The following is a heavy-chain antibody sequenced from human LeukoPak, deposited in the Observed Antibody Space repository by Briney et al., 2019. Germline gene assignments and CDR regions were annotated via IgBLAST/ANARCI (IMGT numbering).Heavy chain of an antibody. J-gene: IGHJ3*02. CDR3: VRDSDYQRNSGGLYAHYDALDI. D-gene: IGHD2-21*01. CDR2: ISADGSVK. V-gene: IGHV3-7*01. Sequence: GGPLRLSCAASGFTFSTCWMSWVRQAPAKGLEWVANISADGSVKHYLDSVEGHFSISRDNARSSLYLQMNSLRAEDTAVYYCVRDSDYQRNSGGLYAHYDALDIWGDGTMVTVSS. CDR1: GFTFSTCW.